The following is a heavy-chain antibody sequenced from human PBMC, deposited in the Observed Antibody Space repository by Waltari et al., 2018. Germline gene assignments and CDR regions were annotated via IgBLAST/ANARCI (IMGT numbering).Heavy chain of an antibody. CDR2: IIPIFGTA. J-gene: IGHJ3*02. CDR3: ARALYSSASDDAFDI. CDR1: AGTFSSYS. D-gene: IGHD6-6*01. V-gene: IGHV1-69*12. Sequence: QVQLVPSGAEVTKPGSSAKVSCQASAGTFSSYSISWVLQAPGQGLEWMVGIIPIFGTANYAQKFQGRVTITADESTSTAYMELSSLRSEDTAVYYCARALYSSASDDAFDIWGQGTMVTVSS.